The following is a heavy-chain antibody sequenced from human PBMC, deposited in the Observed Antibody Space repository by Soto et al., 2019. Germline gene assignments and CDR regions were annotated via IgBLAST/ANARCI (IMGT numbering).Heavy chain of an antibody. CDR2: IWYDGSNK. V-gene: IGHV3-33*01. D-gene: IGHD3-3*01. Sequence: GGSLRLSCAASGFTFSSCGMHWVRQAPGKGLEWVAVIWYDGSNKYYADSVKGRFTISRDNSKNTLYLQMNSLRAEDTAVYYCARGEVLDAFDIWGQGTMVTVSS. CDR3: ARGEVLDAFDI. J-gene: IGHJ3*02. CDR1: GFTFSSCG.